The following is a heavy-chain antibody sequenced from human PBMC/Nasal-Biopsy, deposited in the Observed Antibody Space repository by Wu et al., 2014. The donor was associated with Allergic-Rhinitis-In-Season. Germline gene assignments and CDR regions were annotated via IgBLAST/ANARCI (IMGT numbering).Heavy chain of an antibody. CDR1: GGSIGSHY. CDR3: ARIQYFATAIVSFSDS. Sequence: TLSLTCTVSGGSIGSHYWAWIRRPPGKGLEFIGNIYYSGYTNYHPSLKSRVTISLDTSKNVLSLKMRSVTAADTAVYFCARIQYFATAIVSFSDSWGHGTLVTVSS. CDR2: IYYSGYT. D-gene: IGHD2/OR15-2a*01. V-gene: IGHV4-59*11. J-gene: IGHJ5*01.